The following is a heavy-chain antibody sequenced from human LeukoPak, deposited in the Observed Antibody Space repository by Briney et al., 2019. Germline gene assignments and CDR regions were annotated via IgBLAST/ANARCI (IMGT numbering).Heavy chain of an antibody. D-gene: IGHD3-9*01. V-gene: IGHV1-69*05. CDR1: GGTFSSYA. Sequence: GSSVKVSCKASGGTFSSYAISWVRQAPGQGLEWMGGIIPIFGTANYAQKFQGRVTITTDESTSTAYMELSSLRSEDTAVYYCAGYDILTGSLAYFDYWGQGTLGTVSS. CDR3: AGYDILTGSLAYFDY. CDR2: IIPIFGTA. J-gene: IGHJ4*02.